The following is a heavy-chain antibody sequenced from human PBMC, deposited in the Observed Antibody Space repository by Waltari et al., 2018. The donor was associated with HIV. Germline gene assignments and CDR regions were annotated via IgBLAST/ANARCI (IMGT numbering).Heavy chain of an antibody. CDR3: AKHHLSGSYSD. V-gene: IGHV3-30*02. D-gene: IGHD1-26*01. J-gene: IGHJ4*02. CDR2: IRYDGSNE. CDR1: GFTFSSYG. Sequence: QVHLVESGGGVVQPGGSLRLSCAPSGFTFSSYGMHWVRQAPGKGLEWVAFIRYDGSNEYYADSVKGRFTISIDNSKNTLYLQMSSLKAEDTAVYYCAKHHLSGSYSDWGQGTLVTVSS.